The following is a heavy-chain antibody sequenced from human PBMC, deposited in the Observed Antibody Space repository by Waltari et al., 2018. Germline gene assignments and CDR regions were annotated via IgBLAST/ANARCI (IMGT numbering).Heavy chain of an antibody. CDR2: INHRRST. J-gene: IGHJ5*02. Sequence: QVQLQQWGAGLLKPSETLSLTCAVYGGSFSGYYWSWIRQPPGKGLEWIGEINHRRSTNYNPSLKSRVTISVDTSKHQFSLKLSAVTAADTAVYYCARGVAALRYSSSSHKQGWFDPWGQGTLVTVSS. D-gene: IGHD6-6*01. CDR1: GGSFSGYY. CDR3: ARGVAALRYSSSSHKQGWFDP. V-gene: IGHV4-34*01.